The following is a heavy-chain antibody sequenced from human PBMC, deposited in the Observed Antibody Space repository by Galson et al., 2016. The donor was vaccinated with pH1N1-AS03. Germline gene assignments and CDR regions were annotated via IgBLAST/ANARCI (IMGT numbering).Heavy chain of an antibody. V-gene: IGHV1-46*01. CDR1: GYTLTRYY. CDR2: IDPSGGPT. CDR3: ARRYYSDY. Sequence: SVKVSCKASGYTLTRYYMHWVRQAPGQGLEWMGIIDPSGGPTTYAPKFQGRITITTDTYTSTVYMELVSLRSEDTAVYYCARRYYSDYWGQGTLVTVSS. D-gene: IGHD3-16*02. J-gene: IGHJ4*02.